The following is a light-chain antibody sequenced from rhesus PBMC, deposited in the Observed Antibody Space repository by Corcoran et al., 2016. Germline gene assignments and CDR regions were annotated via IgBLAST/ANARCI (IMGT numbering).Light chain of an antibody. CDR1: ENVNNY. CDR2: KAY. Sequence: DIQMTQSPSSLSASVGDRVTITCRASENVNNYLNWYQQKQGKAPKPLIYKAYTLQSGVPSRFSGSGSGTDYTFTISSLQPEDVATYYCQHGYGTPFTFGPGTKLDIK. CDR3: QHGYGTPFT. J-gene: IGKJ3*01. V-gene: IGKV1-74*01.